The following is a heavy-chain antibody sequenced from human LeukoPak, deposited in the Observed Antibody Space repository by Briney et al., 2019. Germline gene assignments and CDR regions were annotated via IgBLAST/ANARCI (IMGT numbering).Heavy chain of an antibody. CDR1: GFTFSSYA. J-gene: IGHJ1*01. CDR2: ISGSGGST. D-gene: IGHD3-22*01. Sequence: GGSLRLSCAASGFTFSSYAMSWVRQAPGKGLEWVSAISGSGGSTYYADSVKGRFTISRDNSKNTLYPQMNSLRAEDTAVYYCADYYYDSSGYYPEYFQHWGQGTLVTVSS. V-gene: IGHV3-23*01. CDR3: ADYYYDSSGYYPEYFQH.